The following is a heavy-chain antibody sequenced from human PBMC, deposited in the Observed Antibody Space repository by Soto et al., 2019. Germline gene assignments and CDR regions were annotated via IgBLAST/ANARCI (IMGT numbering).Heavy chain of an antibody. CDR3: ASSRHWHYYDFWSGYYSFDP. D-gene: IGHD3-3*01. V-gene: IGHV4-39*01. CDR2: IYYSGST. J-gene: IGHJ5*02. CDR1: GGSISSSSYY. Sequence: TSETLSLTCTVSGGSISSSSYYWGWIRQPPGKGLEWIGSIYYSGSTYYNPSLKSRVTISVDTSKNQFSLKLSSVTAADTAVYYCASSRHWHYYDFWSGYYSFDPWGQGTLVTVS.